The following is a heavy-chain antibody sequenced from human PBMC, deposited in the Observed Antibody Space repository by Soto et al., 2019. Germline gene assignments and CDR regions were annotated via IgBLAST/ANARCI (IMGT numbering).Heavy chain of an antibody. J-gene: IGHJ4*02. CDR3: TAAHGDLY. V-gene: IGHV3-15*07. CDR1: GFTFTNAW. CDR2: IKSKSDGGAA. Sequence: EVQLVESGGGLVKPGGSLRLSCAASGFTFTNAWMNWVRQAPGKGLEWVGRIKSKSDGGAADYAAPVKGRFTISRDDSKNTLYLQMNTLKTEDTAVYYCTAAHGDLYWGQGTLVTVSS. D-gene: IGHD4-17*01.